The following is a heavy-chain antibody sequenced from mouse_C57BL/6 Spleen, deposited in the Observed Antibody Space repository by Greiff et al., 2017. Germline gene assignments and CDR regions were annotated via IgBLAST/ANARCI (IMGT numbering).Heavy chain of an antibody. CDR3: ARAYGYDHAMDY. J-gene: IGHJ4*01. CDR2: IDPSDSYT. CDR1: GYTFTSYW. Sequence: QVQLQQPGAELVMPGASVKLSCKASGYTFTSYWMHWVKQRPGQGLEWIGEIDPSDSYTNYNQKFKGKSTLTVDKSSSTAYMQLSSLPSEDSAVYYCARAYGYDHAMDYWGQGTSVTVSS. D-gene: IGHD2-2*01. V-gene: IGHV1-69*01.